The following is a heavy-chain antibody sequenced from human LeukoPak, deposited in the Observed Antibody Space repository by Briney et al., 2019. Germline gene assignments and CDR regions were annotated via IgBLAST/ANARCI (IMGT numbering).Heavy chain of an antibody. CDR2: IKSSSSII. V-gene: IGHV3-48*04. CDR1: GFTFSSFS. J-gene: IGHJ4*02. D-gene: IGHD6-13*01. CDR3: ARADDDTGYSSSPTG. Sequence: PGGSLRLSCAASGFTFSSFSMNWVRQAPGKGLEWVAYIKSSSSIIYYADSVKGRFTISRDNAKNSLYLQMNSLRAEDTAVYYCARADDDTGYSSSPTGWGQGTLVTVSS.